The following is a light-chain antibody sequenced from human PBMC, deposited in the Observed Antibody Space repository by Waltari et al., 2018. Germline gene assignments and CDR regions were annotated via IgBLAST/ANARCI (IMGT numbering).Light chain of an antibody. Sequence: QSALTQPPSVSGSPGQSVTISCTGTSSDISYYNRVSWYQQPPGTAPKLMIYEVTNRRSGVPDRFSGSKSGNTASLTISGLQAEDEADYYCSSYTSTSPVVFGGGTKLTVL. CDR2: EVT. CDR3: SSYTSTSPVV. V-gene: IGLV2-18*02. J-gene: IGLJ2*01. CDR1: SSDISYYNR.